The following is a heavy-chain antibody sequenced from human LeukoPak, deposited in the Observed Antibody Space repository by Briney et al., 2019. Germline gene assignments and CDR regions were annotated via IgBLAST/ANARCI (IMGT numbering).Heavy chain of an antibody. Sequence: GGSLRLSCAASGFTFDDYGMSWVRQAPGKGLKWVSGINWNGGSTGYADSVKGRFTISRDNAKNSLYLQMNSLRAEDTALYYCARDPDSSGYYYDYFDYWGQGTLVTVSS. D-gene: IGHD3-22*01. V-gene: IGHV3-20*04. CDR2: INWNGGST. CDR3: ARDPDSSGYYYDYFDY. CDR1: GFTFDDYG. J-gene: IGHJ4*02.